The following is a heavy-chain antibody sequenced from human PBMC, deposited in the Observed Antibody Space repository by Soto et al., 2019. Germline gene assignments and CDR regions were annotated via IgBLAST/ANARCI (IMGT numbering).Heavy chain of an antibody. CDR1: GFVFSDHY. Sequence: EVHLVESGGGLVQPGGSLRLSCAASGFVFSDHYIDWVRQAPGKGLEWVGRITNKADSYTTYYAASVKGRFTNSRDDSENSVYLQMNSLKAEDTAVYYCARDRNWSYDNWGQGTLVTVSS. CDR2: ITNKADSYTT. D-gene: IGHD3-10*01. V-gene: IGHV3-72*01. CDR3: ARDRNWSYDN. J-gene: IGHJ4*02.